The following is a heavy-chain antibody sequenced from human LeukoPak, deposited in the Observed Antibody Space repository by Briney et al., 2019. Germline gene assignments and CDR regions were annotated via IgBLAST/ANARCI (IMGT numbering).Heavy chain of an antibody. CDR1: GGSISSYY. J-gene: IGHJ4*02. V-gene: IGHV4-59*01. CDR3: ARAERFGELLSIFDY. Sequence: SEALSLTCTVSGGSISSYYWSWIRQPPGKGLEWIGYIYYSGSTNYNPSLKSRVTISVDTSKNQFSLKLSSVTAADTAVYYCARAERFGELLSIFDYWGQGTLVTVSS. D-gene: IGHD3-10*01. CDR2: IYYSGST.